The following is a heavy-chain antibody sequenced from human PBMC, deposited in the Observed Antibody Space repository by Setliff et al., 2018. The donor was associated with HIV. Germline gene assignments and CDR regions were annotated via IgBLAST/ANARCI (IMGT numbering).Heavy chain of an antibody. V-gene: IGHV3-48*03. CDR2: ISGSGSSI. D-gene: IGHD3-3*01. CDR3: ARLYRPESRYYFFDY. Sequence: GGSLRLSCAASGFTFSSYEMNWVRQAPGKGLEWVSYISGSGSSIFYADSVKGRFTISRDNAKNSLYLQMNSLRAEDTAVYYCARLYRPESRYYFFDYWGQGTLVTVSS. CDR1: GFTFSSYE. J-gene: IGHJ4*02.